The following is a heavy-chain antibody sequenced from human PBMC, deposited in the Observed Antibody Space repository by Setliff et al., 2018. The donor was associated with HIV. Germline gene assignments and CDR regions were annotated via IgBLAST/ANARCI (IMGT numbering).Heavy chain of an antibody. CDR3: AKTLPTLYPPHDYYFAMDV. CDR2: INTYNGNT. D-gene: IGHD2-15*01. CDR1: GYTLTTYG. V-gene: IGHV1-18*01. J-gene: IGHJ6*02. Sequence: ASVKVSCKASGYTLTTYGVTWVRQAPGQGLEWMGWINTYNGNTNYAQNLQGRITMTTDTSTSTAFMELRSLRSDDTAVYYCAKTLPTLYPPHDYYFAMDVWGQGTTVTVSS.